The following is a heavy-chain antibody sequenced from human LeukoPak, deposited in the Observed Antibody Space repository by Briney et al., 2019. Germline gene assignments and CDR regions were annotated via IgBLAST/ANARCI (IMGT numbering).Heavy chain of an antibody. J-gene: IGHJ4*02. V-gene: IGHV1-18*01. D-gene: IGHD1-26*01. CDR3: ARDAHQSGSYNFDY. CDR1: GYTFSSYG. CDR2: ISGYNGNT. Sequence: ASVKVSCKASGYTFSSYGISWVRQAPGQGLEWMGWISGYNGNTNNAQKLQGRVTMTTDTSTSTAYMELRSRRSDDTAVYYCARDAHQSGSYNFDYWGQGTLVTVSS.